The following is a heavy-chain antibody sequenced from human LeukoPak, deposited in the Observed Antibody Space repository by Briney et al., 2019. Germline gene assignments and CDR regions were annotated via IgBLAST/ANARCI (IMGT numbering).Heavy chain of an antibody. V-gene: IGHV3-9*03. CDR3: AKDVSYYGSGSYYNS. CDR2: ISWNSGSI. Sequence: PGGSLRLSCAASGFTFDDYAMHWVRQAPGKGLEWVSGISWNSGSIGYADSVKGRFTISRDNAKNSLYLQMNSLRAEDMALYHCAKDVSYYGSGSYYNSWGQGTLVTVSS. J-gene: IGHJ5*02. CDR1: GFTFDDYA. D-gene: IGHD3-10*01.